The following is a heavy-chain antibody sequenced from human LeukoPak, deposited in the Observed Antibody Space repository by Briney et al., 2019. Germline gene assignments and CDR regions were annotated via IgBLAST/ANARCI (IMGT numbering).Heavy chain of an antibody. J-gene: IGHJ6*03. CDR2: IYTSGST. D-gene: IGHD2-15*01. CDR1: GGSISSGSYY. V-gene: IGHV4-61*02. Sequence: SETLSLTCTVSGGSISSGSYYWSWIRQPAGKGLEWIGRIYTSGSTNYNPSLKSRVTISVDTSKNQFSLKLSSVTAADTAVYYCARTTEGYCRGRSCYSYYYYMDVWGKGTTVTVSS. CDR3: ARTTEGYCRGRSCYSYYYYMDV.